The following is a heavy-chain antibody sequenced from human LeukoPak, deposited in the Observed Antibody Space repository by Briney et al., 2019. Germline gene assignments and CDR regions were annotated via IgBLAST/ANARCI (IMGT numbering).Heavy chain of an antibody. CDR1: GGSISSYY. CDR3: ARGSGSYYNNWFDP. Sequence: SETLSLTCTGSGGSISSYYWSWIRQPPGKGLEWIGYIYYSGSTNYNPSLKSRVTISVDTPKNQFSLKLSSVTAADTAVYYCARGSGSYYNNWFDPWGQGTLVTVSS. V-gene: IGHV4-59*01. CDR2: IYYSGST. J-gene: IGHJ5*02. D-gene: IGHD3-10*01.